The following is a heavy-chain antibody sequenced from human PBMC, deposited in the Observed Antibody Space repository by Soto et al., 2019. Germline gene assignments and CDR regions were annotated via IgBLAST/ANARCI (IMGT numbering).Heavy chain of an antibody. V-gene: IGHV3-23*01. CDR1: GFTFSSYL. D-gene: IGHD3-10*01. CDR3: AKDDGSGTYSPGY. Sequence: EVQLLESGGGLVQPGGSLRLSCAASGFTFSSYLMSWVRQAPGKGLEWVSTISGSTGSTYYADSVKGRFTISRDNSKNTLYLQMNSLRAGDTAVYYCAKDDGSGTYSPGYWGQGTLVTVSS. J-gene: IGHJ4*02. CDR2: ISGSTGST.